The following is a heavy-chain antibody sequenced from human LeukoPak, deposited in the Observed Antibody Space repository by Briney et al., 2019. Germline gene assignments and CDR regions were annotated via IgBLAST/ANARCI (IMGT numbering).Heavy chain of an antibody. V-gene: IGHV3-23*01. J-gene: IGHJ4*02. CDR2: ISAGGGST. CDR1: GFDFSSYA. D-gene: IGHD3-10*01. CDR3: AKAEGSGNQPFDY. Sequence: GGSLRLSCAASGFDFSSYAMSWVRQAPGKGLEWVSAISAGGGSTYYADSMKGRFTISRDNSKNTLYLQVNSLKAEDTAVYYCAKAEGSGNQPFDYWGQGTLVTVSS.